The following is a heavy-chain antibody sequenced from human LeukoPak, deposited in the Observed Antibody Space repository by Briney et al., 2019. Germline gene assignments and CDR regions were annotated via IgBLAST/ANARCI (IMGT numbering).Heavy chain of an antibody. CDR3: AKGLNYSGSGMSTDV. D-gene: IGHD3-10*01. CDR2: ISYDGSNK. CDR1: GFTFSSYG. V-gene: IGHV3-30*18. Sequence: GGSLRLSCAASGFTFSSYGMHWVRQAPGKGLEWVAVISYDGSNKYYADSVKGRFTISRDNSKNTLYLQMNSLRAEDTAVYYCAKGLNYSGSGMSTDVWGQGTTVTVSS. J-gene: IGHJ6*02.